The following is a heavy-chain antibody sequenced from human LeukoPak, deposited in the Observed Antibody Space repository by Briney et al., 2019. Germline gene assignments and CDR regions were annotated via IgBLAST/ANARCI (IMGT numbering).Heavy chain of an antibody. Sequence: GGSLRLSCAASGFTFSSYWMSWVRQAPGKGLEWVANIKQEGSEKYYVDSVKGRFTISRDNAKNSLYLQMNSLRAEDTAVYFCASQLGGNVYWGQGTLVTVSS. CDR2: IKQEGSEK. V-gene: IGHV3-7*02. CDR1: GFTFSSYW. CDR3: ASQLGGNVY. D-gene: IGHD3-16*01. J-gene: IGHJ4*02.